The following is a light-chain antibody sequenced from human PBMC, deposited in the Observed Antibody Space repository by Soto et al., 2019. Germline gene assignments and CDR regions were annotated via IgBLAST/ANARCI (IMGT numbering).Light chain of an antibody. V-gene: IGKV1-27*01. Sequence: DIQMTQSPCSLSASVGDRVTITCRASHDISVYLAWYQQKPGKVPKLLIYSASTLQSGVPSRFSGSGSGTDFTLTISILQPEDVATYYCHKFNTAPLTFGQGTRLEIK. CDR1: HDISVY. J-gene: IGKJ5*01. CDR2: SAS. CDR3: HKFNTAPLT.